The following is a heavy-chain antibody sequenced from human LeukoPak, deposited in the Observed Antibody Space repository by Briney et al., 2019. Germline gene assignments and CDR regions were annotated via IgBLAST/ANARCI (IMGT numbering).Heavy chain of an antibody. J-gene: IGHJ4*02. D-gene: IGHD6-19*01. Sequence: DSVKGRFTISRDNSKNTLYLQMTSLRAEDTAVYYCARDPRSGWDYWGQGTLVTVSS. V-gene: IGHV3-30*07. CDR3: ARDPRSGWDY.